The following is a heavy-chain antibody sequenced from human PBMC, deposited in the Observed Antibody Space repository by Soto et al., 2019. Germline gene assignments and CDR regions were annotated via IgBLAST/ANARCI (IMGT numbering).Heavy chain of an antibody. V-gene: IGHV3-7*03. CDR1: GISTSSYW. Sequence: EEQLVESGGALVRPGESLRLSCAASGISTSSYWMGWVRQAPGRGLEWVASIKNDGSEKYYMDSLKGRFTISRDNALNSLYLQMISLRAEDTTVYFCVTGYHSDYWGQGTLVTVSS. CDR3: VTGYHSDY. J-gene: IGHJ4*02. CDR2: IKNDGSEK. D-gene: IGHD5-18*01.